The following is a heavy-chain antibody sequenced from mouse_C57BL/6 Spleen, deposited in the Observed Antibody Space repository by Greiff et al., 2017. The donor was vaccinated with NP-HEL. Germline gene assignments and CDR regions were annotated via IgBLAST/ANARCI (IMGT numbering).Heavy chain of an antibody. CDR2: IFPGSGST. D-gene: IGHD2-4*01. V-gene: IGHV1-75*01. Sequence: VKLQESGPELVKPGASVKISCKASGYTFTDYYINWVKQRPGQGLEWIGWIFPGSGSTYYNEKFKGKATLTVDKSSSTAYMLLSSLTSEDSAVYFCTRRGYYDYDGYFDYWGQGTTLTVSS. CDR1: GYTFTDYY. J-gene: IGHJ2*01. CDR3: TRRGYYDYDGYFDY.